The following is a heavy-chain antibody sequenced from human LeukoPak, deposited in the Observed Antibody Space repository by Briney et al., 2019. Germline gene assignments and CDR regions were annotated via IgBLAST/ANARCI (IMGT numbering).Heavy chain of an antibody. D-gene: IGHD3/OR15-3a*01. Sequence: KTGGSLRLSCAASGFTFSRYSMNWVRQAPGKGLEWVSIIASGGGHPYYGDSVKGRFTISRDNARNLLYLEMSSLRVDDTAVYYCSTVRSGATVLDSYDYWGQGTLVTVYS. CDR2: IASGGGHP. J-gene: IGHJ4*02. CDR1: GFTFSRYS. CDR3: STVRSGATVLDSYDY. V-gene: IGHV3-21*06.